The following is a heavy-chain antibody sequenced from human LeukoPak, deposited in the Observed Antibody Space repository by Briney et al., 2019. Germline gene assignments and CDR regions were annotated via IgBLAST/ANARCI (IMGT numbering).Heavy chain of an antibody. CDR1: GFTFSNYA. CDR2: ISSNGGTT. CDR3: ARDDYGPAGY. D-gene: IGHD4-17*01. Sequence: GGSLRLSCAASGFTFSNYAMHWVRQAPGKGLEYVSAISSNGGTTYYANSVRGRFTISRDNSKNTLYLQMGSPRAEDMAVYYCARDDYGPAGYGGQGTLVTVSS. J-gene: IGHJ4*02. V-gene: IGHV3-64*01.